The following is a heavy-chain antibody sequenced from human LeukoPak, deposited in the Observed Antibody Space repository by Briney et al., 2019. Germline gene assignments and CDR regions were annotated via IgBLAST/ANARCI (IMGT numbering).Heavy chain of an antibody. CDR3: ARLKMGVYFDL. CDR2: IYSTGAT. CDR1: DDSMSSFY. D-gene: IGHD3-16*01. Sequence: SETLSLTCTVSDDSMSSFYWSWIRQPPGKGPEWIAYIYSTGATSYNPSLRSRVSISLDTSKSHFSLKLRSVTVADTAVYFCARLKMGVYFDLWGRGTLVTVSS. J-gene: IGHJ2*01. V-gene: IGHV4-59*08.